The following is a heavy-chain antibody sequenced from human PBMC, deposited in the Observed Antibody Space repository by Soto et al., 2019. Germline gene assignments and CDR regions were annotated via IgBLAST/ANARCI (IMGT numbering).Heavy chain of an antibody. CDR3: ARRYGASFDY. J-gene: IGHJ4*02. D-gene: IGHD4-17*01. CDR1: GDSISSYY. CDR2: IYYSGST. Sequence: SETLSLTCSVSGDSISSYYWSWIRQPPGKGLEWIGYIYYSGSTNYNPSLKSRVTISVDTSKNQFSLKLSSVTAADTAVYYCARRYGASFDYWGQGTLVTVSS. V-gene: IGHV4-59*01.